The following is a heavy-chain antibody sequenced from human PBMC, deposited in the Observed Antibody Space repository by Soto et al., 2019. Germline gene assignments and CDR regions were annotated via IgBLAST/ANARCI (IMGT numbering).Heavy chain of an antibody. CDR3: AKSKMATMVEDFDY. V-gene: IGHV3-23*01. CDR1: GFTFSNSA. CDR2: ISGSGGST. D-gene: IGHD5-12*01. J-gene: IGHJ4*02. Sequence: EVQLLDSGGGLVQPGGSLRLSCAPPGFTFSNSAMSWVRQAPGKGLEWVSGISGSGGSTYFADFVKGRFTISRDNSKNTLYLQMNSLRAEDTAVYYCAKSKMATMVEDFDYWGQGTLVTVSS.